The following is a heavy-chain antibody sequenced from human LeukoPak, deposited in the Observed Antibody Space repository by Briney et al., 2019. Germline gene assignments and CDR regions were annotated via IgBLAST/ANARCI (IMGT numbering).Heavy chain of an antibody. CDR2: IDPSGGST. D-gene: IGHD3-10*01. J-gene: IGHJ4*02. CDR1: GYTFTSYY. V-gene: IGHV1-46*03. Sequence: ASVKVSCKASGYTFTSYYTHWVRQAPGQGLEWIAIIDPSGGSTSYAQKFQGRVTMTRDTSTSTVYMELSSLRSEDTAVYYCARGPLHYYGSGRYQLDYWGQGTLVTVSS. CDR3: ARGPLHYYGSGRYQLDY.